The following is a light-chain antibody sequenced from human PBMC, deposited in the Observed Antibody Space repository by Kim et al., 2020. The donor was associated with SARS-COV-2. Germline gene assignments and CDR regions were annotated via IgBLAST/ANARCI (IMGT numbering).Light chain of an antibody. Sequence: VSPGERATLSCSASQRVSSNLAWYQQKPGQAPRLLIYGASTRATGIPARFSGSGSGTEFTLTISSLQSEDFAVYYCQQYNNWPLTFGGGTKVDIK. J-gene: IGKJ4*01. V-gene: IGKV3-15*01. CDR1: QRVSSN. CDR3: QQYNNWPLT. CDR2: GAS.